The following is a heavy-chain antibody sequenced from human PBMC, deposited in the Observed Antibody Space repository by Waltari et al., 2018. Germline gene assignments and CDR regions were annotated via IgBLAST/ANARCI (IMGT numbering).Heavy chain of an antibody. CDR3: ARDNSYFSDDL. J-gene: IGHJ5*02. CDR2: IHPEGTVK. V-gene: IGHV3-7*01. Sequence: EVQLMQSGGGLVRPGGSLRLPCVGPGFNLDPYGMLWARQAPGKGLQWVAKIHPEGTVKYYVDSVEGRFTVSRDNAWNSLYLQMFGLTTDDTAMYYCARDNSYFSDDLWGQGSLVTVSS. CDR1: GFNLDPYG. D-gene: IGHD3-3*01.